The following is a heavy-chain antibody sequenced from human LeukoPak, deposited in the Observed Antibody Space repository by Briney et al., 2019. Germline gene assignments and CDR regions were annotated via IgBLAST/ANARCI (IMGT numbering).Heavy chain of an antibody. Sequence: GGSLRLSCAASGFTFSSYAMHWVRQAPGKGLEYVSAISSNGGSTYYANSVKGRFTTSRDNSKNTLYLQMGSLRAEDMAVYYCARGSYYDSSLFDYWGQGTLVTVSS. V-gene: IGHV3-64*01. D-gene: IGHD3-22*01. CDR1: GFTFSSYA. CDR3: ARGSYYDSSLFDY. J-gene: IGHJ4*02. CDR2: ISSNGGST.